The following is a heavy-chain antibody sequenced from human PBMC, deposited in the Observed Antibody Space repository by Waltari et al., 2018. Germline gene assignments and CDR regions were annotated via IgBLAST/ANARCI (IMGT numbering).Heavy chain of an antibody. J-gene: IGHJ4*02. Sequence: LVQSGAEVKKPGASVRVPCKTSGYTFSPYHIHWVRQAPGQGLEWMGWINPRNGETKYTQTFHGRVTLTRDTSINTAYMELSSLIFDDTAVYYCAREGSHLTTVNDFWGQGTLVIVSS. D-gene: IGHD4-4*01. CDR2: INPRNGET. CDR3: AREGSHLTTVNDF. CDR1: GYTFSPYH. V-gene: IGHV1-2*02.